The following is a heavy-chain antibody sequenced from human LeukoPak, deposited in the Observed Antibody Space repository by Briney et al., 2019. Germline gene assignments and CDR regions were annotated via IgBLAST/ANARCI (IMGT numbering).Heavy chain of an antibody. V-gene: IGHV3-11*01. CDR1: GFTFSDYY. CDR3: ARDTTGSSQVDY. J-gene: IGHJ4*02. Sequence: PGGCLRLSCAASGFTFSDYYMSWIRQAPGTGLEWVSYITSDYTIYYADSVKGRFTISRDNAKKSLYLQMSSLRAEDTAAYYCARDTTGSSQVDYWGQGTLVTVSS. CDR2: ITSDYTI. D-gene: IGHD1-26*01.